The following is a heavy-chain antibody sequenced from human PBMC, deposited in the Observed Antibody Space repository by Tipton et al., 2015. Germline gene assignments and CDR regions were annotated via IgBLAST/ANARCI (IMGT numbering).Heavy chain of an antibody. J-gene: IGHJ4*02. CDR2: IWYDGSHQ. Sequence: SLRLSCAASGFIFSTYGMDWVRQAPGKGLEWVGAIWYDGSHQYYADSVKGRFTISRDNAKSSLYLQMNSLRAEDSAIYYCARGRFGDLPYFDSWGQGTLVTVSS. CDR1: GFIFSTYG. CDR3: ARGRFGDLPYFDS. V-gene: IGHV3-33*08. D-gene: IGHD3-10*01.